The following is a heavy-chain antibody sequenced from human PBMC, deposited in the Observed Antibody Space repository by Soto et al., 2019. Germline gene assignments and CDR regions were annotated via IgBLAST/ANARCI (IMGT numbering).Heavy chain of an antibody. V-gene: IGHV3-33*01. CDR3: ARDPKSYSSSPLTMDV. CDR1: GFTFSSYG. D-gene: IGHD6-6*01. J-gene: IGHJ6*02. Sequence: SCAASGFTFSSYGMPWVRQAPGKGLEWVAVIWYDGSNKYYADSVKGRFTISRDNSKNTLYLQMNSLRAKDTAVYYCARDPKSYSSSPLTMDVWGQGTTVTVS. CDR2: IWYDGSNK.